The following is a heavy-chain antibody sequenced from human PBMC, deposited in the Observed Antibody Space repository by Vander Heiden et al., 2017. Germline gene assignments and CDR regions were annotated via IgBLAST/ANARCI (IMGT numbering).Heavy chain of an antibody. Sequence: QLQLQESGPGLVRPSETLYLTCTVSCGSISSTTNHWGWIRQSPGKGLEWIGSIYYTGYTYYNPSLKSRVTISVDTSKNQFSLKLTSVTAADTAVYYCARHMEGGSYFPWDQWGQGTLLTVSS. CDR1: CGSISSTTNH. D-gene: IGHD1-26*01. CDR3: ARHMEGGSYFPWDQ. J-gene: IGHJ4*02. CDR2: IYYTGYT. V-gene: IGHV4-39*01.